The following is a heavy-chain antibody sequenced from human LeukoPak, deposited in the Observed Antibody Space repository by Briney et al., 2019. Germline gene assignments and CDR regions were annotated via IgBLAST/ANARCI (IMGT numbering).Heavy chain of an antibody. D-gene: IGHD4-17*01. J-gene: IGHJ3*02. Sequence: GGSLRLSCAASGFTFSSYAMSWVRQAPGKGLEWVSAISGSGGSTYYADSVRGRFTISRDNSKNTLYLQMSSLRAEDTPIYYCARSPNDYGDYPTLRSFDIWGQGSMVIVSS. CDR2: ISGSGGST. CDR3: ARSPNDYGDYPTLRSFDI. CDR1: GFTFSSYA. V-gene: IGHV3-23*01.